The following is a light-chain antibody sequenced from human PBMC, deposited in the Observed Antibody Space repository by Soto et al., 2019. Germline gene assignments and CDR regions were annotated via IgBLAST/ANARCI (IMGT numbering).Light chain of an antibody. CDR3: QKYDSARFT. J-gene: IGKJ3*01. CDR1: HDIYNS. CDR2: AAS. Sequence: DIQMTQSPSSLSASVGDRVTITCRASHDIYNSLACYQQKPGKAPKLLIYAASSLQSVVPSRFSGSGSGTAFILTISSLQPDDVATYYCQKYDSARFTFGPGTKVAI. V-gene: IGKV1-27*01.